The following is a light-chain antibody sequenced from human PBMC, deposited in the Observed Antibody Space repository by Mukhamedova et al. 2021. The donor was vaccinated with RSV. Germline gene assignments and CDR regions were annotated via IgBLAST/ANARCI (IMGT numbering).Light chain of an antibody. Sequence: WYQRRVHGKAPKLLIYKASTLESGVLSRFSGSGSGTQFTLTISSLQPDDFATYYCQQYNSYPRTFGQGTKVEIK. V-gene: IGKV1-5*03. CDR3: QQYNSYPRT. CDR2: KAS. J-gene: IGKJ1*01.